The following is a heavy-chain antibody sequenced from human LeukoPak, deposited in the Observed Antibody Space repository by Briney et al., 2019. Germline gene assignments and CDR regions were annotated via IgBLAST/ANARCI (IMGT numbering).Heavy chain of an antibody. Sequence: SSETLSLTCTVSGGSIRNYYCRWIWQCPGKGLGWIVYIYYSGSTNYNPSLQSRVTISLATSKNQFSLKVSSVTAADTAVYYCARTNIAAAGRVFDYWGQGTLVTVSS. CDR3: ARTNIAAAGRVFDY. J-gene: IGHJ4*02. V-gene: IGHV4-59*01. CDR2: IYYSGST. CDR1: GGSIRNYY. D-gene: IGHD6-13*01.